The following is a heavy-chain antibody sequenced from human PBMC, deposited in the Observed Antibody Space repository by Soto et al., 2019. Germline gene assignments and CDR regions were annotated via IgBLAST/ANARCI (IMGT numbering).Heavy chain of an antibody. CDR2: ISYDGSNK. Sequence: GGSLRLSCAASGFTFSSYAMHWVRQAPGKGLEWVAVISYDGSNKYYADSVKGRFTISRDNSKNTLYLQMNSLRAEDTAVYYCARTYYDFWSGTGFHYYYYGMDVWGQGTTVTVSS. CDR1: GFTFSSYA. J-gene: IGHJ6*02. V-gene: IGHV3-30-3*01. CDR3: ARTYYDFWSGTGFHYYYYGMDV. D-gene: IGHD3-3*01.